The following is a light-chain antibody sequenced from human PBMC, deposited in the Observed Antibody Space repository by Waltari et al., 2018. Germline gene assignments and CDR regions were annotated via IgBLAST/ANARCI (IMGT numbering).Light chain of an antibody. CDR1: HNIGTF. CDR3: QQTYSALCCT. J-gene: IGKJ2*02. CDR2: AAS. V-gene: IGKV1-39*01. Sequence: DIQMTQSPVSLYASVGDTVTITCRASHNIGTFLSWYQQRPAKAPTVLIYAASTLQRGVPSRFSGSGSGTDFTLTIFSLQPEDFATYFCQQTYSALCCTFGQGTKLEIK.